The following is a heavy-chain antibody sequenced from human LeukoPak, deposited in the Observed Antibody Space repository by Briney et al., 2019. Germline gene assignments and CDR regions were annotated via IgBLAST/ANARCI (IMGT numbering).Heavy chain of an antibody. CDR3: TRDFDFSSAI. Sequence: GGSLRLSCAASGFTFSSYGMHWVRQAPGKGLVWVSRISPDGSTTGHADSVKGRFTTSRDNAKNTLFLQMNSLRAEDTAVYYCTRDFDFSSAIWGQGTLVTVSS. CDR1: GFTFSSYG. V-gene: IGHV3-74*01. J-gene: IGHJ4*02. CDR2: ISPDGSTT. D-gene: IGHD3-3*01.